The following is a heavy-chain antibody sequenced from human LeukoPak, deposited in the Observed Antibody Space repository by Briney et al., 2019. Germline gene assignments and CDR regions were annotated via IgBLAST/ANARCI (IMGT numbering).Heavy chain of an antibody. CDR3: ARDLSLVSSVFDP. J-gene: IGHJ5*02. CDR1: GYTFTSYG. D-gene: IGHD3-16*02. V-gene: IGHV1-18*01. Sequence: VASVKVSCKASGYTFTSYGISWVRQAPGQVLEWMGWISAYNGNTNYAQKLQGRVTMTTDTSTSTAYMELRSLRSDDTAVYYCARDLSLVSSVFDPWGQGTLVTVSS. CDR2: ISAYNGNT.